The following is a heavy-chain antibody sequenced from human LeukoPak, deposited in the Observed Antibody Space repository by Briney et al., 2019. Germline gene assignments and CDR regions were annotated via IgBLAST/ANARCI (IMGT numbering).Heavy chain of an antibody. J-gene: IGHJ4*02. D-gene: IGHD3-22*01. Sequence: GGSLRLSCAASGFTLSNYWMSWVRQAPGKGLEWVANIEPDGIERNYVVSVKGRFTISRDDAKNSLYLQMNSLRAEDTAVYYCARDLHYYDSSGYYYWGQGTLVTVSS. V-gene: IGHV3-7*01. CDR1: GFTLSNYW. CDR2: IEPDGIER. CDR3: ARDLHYYDSSGYYY.